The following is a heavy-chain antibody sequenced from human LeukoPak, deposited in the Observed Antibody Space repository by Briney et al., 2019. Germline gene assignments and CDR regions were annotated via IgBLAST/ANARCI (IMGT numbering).Heavy chain of an antibody. V-gene: IGHV4-38-2*01. CDR3: ARAGNNHDAFDI. Sequence: SETLSLTCSVSGNSISSGYYWGWIRQPPGKGLKWIGSISHSGSTYYNPSLKSRVTISVDKSRNQFSLKLSSVTAADTAVYYCARAGNNHDAFDIWGQGTMVTVSS. CDR2: ISHSGST. J-gene: IGHJ3*02. D-gene: IGHD1-1*01. CDR1: GNSISSGYY.